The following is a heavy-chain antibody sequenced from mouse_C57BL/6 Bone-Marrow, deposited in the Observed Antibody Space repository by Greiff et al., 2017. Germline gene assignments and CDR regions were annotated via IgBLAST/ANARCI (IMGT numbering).Heavy chain of an antibody. CDR1: GYTFTSYW. J-gene: IGHJ3*01. CDR3: ARGPLPWFAY. V-gene: IGHV1-64*01. CDR2: IHPNSGST. Sequence: VQLQQPGAELVKPGASVKLSCKASGYTFTSYWMHWVKQRPGQGLEWIGMIHPNSGSTNYNEKFKSKATLTVDTHSSTADMQLSRLTSEAAAVYDFARGPLPWFAYWGQGTLVTVSA.